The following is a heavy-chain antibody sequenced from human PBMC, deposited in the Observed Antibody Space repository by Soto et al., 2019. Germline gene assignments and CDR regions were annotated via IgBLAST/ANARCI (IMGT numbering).Heavy chain of an antibody. CDR3: ARTPRYYYGSGSYEPRWPYFDY. V-gene: IGHV2-5*02. D-gene: IGHD3-10*01. CDR2: IYWDDDK. CDR1: GFSLSTSGVG. Sequence: GSGPTLVNPTQTLTLTCTFSGFSLSTSGVGVGWIRQPPGKALEWLALIYWDDDKRYSPSLKSRLTITKDTSKNQVVLTMTNMDPVDTATYYCARTPRYYYGSGSYEPRWPYFDYWGQGTLVTVSS. J-gene: IGHJ4*02.